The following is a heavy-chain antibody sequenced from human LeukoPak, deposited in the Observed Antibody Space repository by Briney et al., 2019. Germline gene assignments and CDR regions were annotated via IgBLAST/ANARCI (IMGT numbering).Heavy chain of an antibody. CDR2: IYSGGST. CDR1: GFTVSSNY. Sequence: GGSLRLSCAASGFTVSSNYLSWVRQAPGKGLEWVSVIYSGGSTYYADSVKGRFTISRDNSKNTLYLQMNSLRAADTAVYYCTTAASAMIVSRPWFDPWGQGTLVTVSS. D-gene: IGHD3-22*01. CDR3: TTAASAMIVSRPWFDP. V-gene: IGHV3-53*01. J-gene: IGHJ5*02.